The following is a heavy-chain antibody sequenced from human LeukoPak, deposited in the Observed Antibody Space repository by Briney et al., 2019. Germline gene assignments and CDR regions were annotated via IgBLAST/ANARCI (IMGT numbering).Heavy chain of an antibody. CDR3: ARVRDGYNDAYDI. CDR2: VNPSGDST. J-gene: IGHJ3*02. V-gene: IGHV1-46*01. D-gene: IGHD5-24*01. CDR1: GYTFTNYN. Sequence: ASVKVSCKASGYTFTNYNIHWLRQAPGQGLEWMGIVNPSGDSTNYAQNFQGRVTMTGDTSTSTVYMELSSLRSEDTAVYYCARVRDGYNDAYDIWGQGTMVTVTS.